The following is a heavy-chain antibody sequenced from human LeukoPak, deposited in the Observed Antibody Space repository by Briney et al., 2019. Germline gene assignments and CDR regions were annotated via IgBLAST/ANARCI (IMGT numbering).Heavy chain of an antibody. CDR1: GFTFSSSW. J-gene: IGHJ4*02. V-gene: IGHV3-7*01. Sequence: SGGSLRLSCAASGFTFSSSWMSWIRQAPGRGLEWVAHINEDVSQIYYVDSVRGRFTISRDNAKESLYLQMNSLRDEDTAVYYCARDHSGYDLRKGIRYYFDYWGQGTLVTVSS. D-gene: IGHD5-12*01. CDR2: INEDVSQI. CDR3: ARDHSGYDLRKGIRYYFDY.